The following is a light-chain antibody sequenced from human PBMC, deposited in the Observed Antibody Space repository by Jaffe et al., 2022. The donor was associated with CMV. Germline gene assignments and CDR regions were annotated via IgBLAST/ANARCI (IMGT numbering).Light chain of an antibody. CDR2: DVT. CDR1: SSDVGSYNS. CDR3: CSYAGSSYV. Sequence: QSALTQPRSVSGSPGQSVTISCTGTSSDVGSYNSVSWYQQHPGKAPKLMIYDVTKWPSGVPDRFSGSKSGNTASLTISGLQAEDEADYYCCSYAGSSYVFGTGTKVTVL. J-gene: IGLJ1*01. V-gene: IGLV2-11*01.